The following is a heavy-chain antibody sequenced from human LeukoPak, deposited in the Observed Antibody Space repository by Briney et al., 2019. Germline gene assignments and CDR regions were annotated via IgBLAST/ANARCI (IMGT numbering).Heavy chain of an antibody. D-gene: IGHD2-15*01. V-gene: IGHV5-51*01. CDR2: IYPGDSDT. CDR1: GYSFTSYW. Sequence: GESLKISCKGSGYSFTSYWIGWVRQMPGKGLEWMGIIYPGDSDTRYSPSFQGQVTISADKSISTAYLQWSSLKASDTAMYYCARHVVRVVVAATGDNWFDPWGQGTLVTVSS. J-gene: IGHJ5*02. CDR3: ARHVVRVVVAATGDNWFDP.